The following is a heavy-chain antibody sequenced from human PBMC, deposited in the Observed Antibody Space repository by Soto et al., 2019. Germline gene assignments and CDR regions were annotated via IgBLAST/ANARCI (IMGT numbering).Heavy chain of an antibody. CDR1: SGPSSSHN. D-gene: IGHD1-1*01. CDR3: VRQGIGNRHGLVDV. Sequence: QVQLQQSGPGLVKPSETLSLTCSVSSGPSSSHNWGWIRQPPGRGLEWIGYVYSTGGTSYNPSLKSRVTISADTSTTHISLTLTSVTAADTAVYYCVRQGIGNRHGLVDVWGQGTTVRVSS. CDR2: VYSTGGT. V-gene: IGHV4-59*08. J-gene: IGHJ6*02.